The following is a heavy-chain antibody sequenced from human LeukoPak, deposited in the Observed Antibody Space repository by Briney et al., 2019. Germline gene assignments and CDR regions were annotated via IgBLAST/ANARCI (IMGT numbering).Heavy chain of an antibody. CDR3: AKDTTYYYDSSGPV. J-gene: IGHJ4*02. CDR2: ISGSGGST. CDR1: GFTFSSYG. D-gene: IGHD3-22*01. V-gene: IGHV3-23*01. Sequence: GGSLRLSCAASGFTFSSYGMSWVRQAPGKGLEWVSAISGSGGSTYYADSVKGRFTISRDNSKNTLYLQMNSLRAEDTAVYYCAKDTTYYYDSSGPVWGQGTLVTVSS.